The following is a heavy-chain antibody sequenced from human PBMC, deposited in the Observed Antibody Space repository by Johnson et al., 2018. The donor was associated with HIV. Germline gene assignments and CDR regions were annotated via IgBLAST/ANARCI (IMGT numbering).Heavy chain of an antibody. V-gene: IGHV3-30*14. Sequence: VQLVESGGGVVQPGRSLRLSCAASGFTFSSYAMHWVRQAPGKGLEWVAVISYDGSNKYYADSVKGRFTISRDNSKNTLYLQMNSLRAEETAVYYCARDGRFGNLHACDIGGQGTMVTVSS. CDR1: GFTFSSYA. CDR3: ARDGRFGNLHACDI. CDR2: ISYDGSNK. D-gene: IGHD3-10*01. J-gene: IGHJ3*02.